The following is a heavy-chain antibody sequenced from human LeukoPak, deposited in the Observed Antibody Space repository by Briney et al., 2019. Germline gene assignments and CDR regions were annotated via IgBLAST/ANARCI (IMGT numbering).Heavy chain of an antibody. Sequence: AETLSLTCTVCGGSISSYYWSWIRQPPGKGLEWFGYIYYSGSTNYNPSLKSRVTISGDTSKNSFALKLSSVTAADPAVYYCARDRTYYDILPGYYPVSFDIWGQGTMVTVSS. CDR2: IYYSGST. CDR3: ARDRTYYDILPGYYPVSFDI. CDR1: GGSISSYY. D-gene: IGHD3-9*01. V-gene: IGHV4-59*01. J-gene: IGHJ3*02.